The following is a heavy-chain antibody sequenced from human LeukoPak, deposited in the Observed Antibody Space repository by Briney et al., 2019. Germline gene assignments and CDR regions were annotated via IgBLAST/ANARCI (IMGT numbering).Heavy chain of an antibody. Sequence: ASVKVSCKASGGTFSSYAISWVRQAPGQGLEWMGRIIPILGIANYAQKFQGRVTITADKSTSTAYMELSSLRSEDTAVYYCARDSPNVLRFLEWPNYGMDVWGQGTTVTVSS. D-gene: IGHD3-3*01. CDR2: IIPILGIA. J-gene: IGHJ6*02. CDR3: ARDSPNVLRFLEWPNYGMDV. CDR1: GGTFSSYA. V-gene: IGHV1-69*04.